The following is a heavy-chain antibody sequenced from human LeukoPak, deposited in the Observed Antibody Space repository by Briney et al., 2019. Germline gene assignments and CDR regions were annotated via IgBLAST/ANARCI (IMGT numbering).Heavy chain of an antibody. CDR1: GFTVSNAW. CDR3: ARDGDMYYFDY. D-gene: IGHD2-15*01. J-gene: IGHJ4*02. Sequence: GGSLRLSCVASGFTVSNAWMSWVRQAPGKGLEWIGRIKSKTDGGTTDYAAPVKGRFTISRDNSKNTLYLQMNSLRAEDTAVYYCARDGDMYYFDYWGQGTLVTVSS. CDR2: IKSKTDGGTT. V-gene: IGHV3-15*01.